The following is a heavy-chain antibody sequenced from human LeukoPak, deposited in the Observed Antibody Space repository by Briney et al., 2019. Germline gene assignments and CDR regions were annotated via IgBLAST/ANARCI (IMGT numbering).Heavy chain of an antibody. J-gene: IGHJ4*02. CDR3: ASGSFYFPPYYFES. D-gene: IGHD1-26*01. CDR2: IKPSGDS. CDR1: SASLSGYY. V-gene: IGHV4-34*01. Sequence: PSETLSLTCGVYSASLSGYYWSWIRQPPGKGLEWIGDIKPSGDSQHNPSLKSRVTISLDTSKHQFSLKLTSVTAADRAVYYCASGSFYFPPYYFESWDQGTLVTVSS.